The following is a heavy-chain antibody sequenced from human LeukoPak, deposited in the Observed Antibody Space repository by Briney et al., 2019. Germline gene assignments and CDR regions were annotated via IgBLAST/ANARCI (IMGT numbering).Heavy chain of an antibody. CDR2: IFYSGST. Sequence: SETLSLTCTVSGGSISTSNYYWGWIRQPPGKGLEWIGNIFYSGSTYYSPSLKSRVTISLDTSRNQFSLKLSSVTAADTAVYYCARRGGYMRDILTGYYRYWYFDLWGRGTLVTVSS. CDR3: ARRGGYMRDILTGYYRYWYFDL. D-gene: IGHD3-9*01. CDR1: GGSISTSNYY. J-gene: IGHJ2*01. V-gene: IGHV4-39*07.